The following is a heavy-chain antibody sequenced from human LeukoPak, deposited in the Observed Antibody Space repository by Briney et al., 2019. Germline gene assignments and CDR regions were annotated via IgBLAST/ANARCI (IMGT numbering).Heavy chain of an antibody. D-gene: IGHD3-3*01. CDR1: GFTFSSYS. Sequence: GGSLRLSCAASGFTFSSYSMNWVRQAPGKGLEWVSSISSSSSYKYYADSVKGRFTISRDNSKSALFLHMDTVRADDTAFYYCAKDSPPTSEWLPDYWGQGTLVSISS. J-gene: IGHJ4*02. V-gene: IGHV3-21*06. CDR2: ISSSSSYK. CDR3: AKDSPPTSEWLPDY.